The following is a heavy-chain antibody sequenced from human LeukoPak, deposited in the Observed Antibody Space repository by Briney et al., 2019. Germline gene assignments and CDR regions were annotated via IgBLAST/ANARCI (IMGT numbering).Heavy chain of an antibody. D-gene: IGHD3-22*01. CDR3: TRVDYSDSSGYSYYGMDV. CDR1: GDSVSSSSAA. V-gene: IGHV6-1*01. Sequence: SQTLSLTCAISGDSVSSSSAAWNWIRQSPSRGLEWLGSTYYRSKWYIDYAVSVKSRITINPDTSKNQFSLQLDSVTPEDTAVYYCTRVDYSDSSGYSYYGMDVWGQGTTVTVSS. CDR2: TYYRSKWYI. J-gene: IGHJ6*02.